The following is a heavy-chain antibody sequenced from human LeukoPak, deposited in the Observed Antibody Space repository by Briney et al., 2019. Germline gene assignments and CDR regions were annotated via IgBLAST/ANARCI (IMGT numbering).Heavy chain of an antibody. CDR1: GFTFSHYA. J-gene: IGHJ4*02. Sequence: GQSLRLSCAASGFTFSHYAMHWVRQAPGKGLEWVAVIWFDGTNRYYADSVKGRFTISRDNSKNTLYLQMNSLRADDTAHYYCARGGSAWFPDDYWGQGTLVTVSS. V-gene: IGHV3-33*01. D-gene: IGHD6-19*01. CDR2: IWFDGTNR. CDR3: ARGGSAWFPDDY.